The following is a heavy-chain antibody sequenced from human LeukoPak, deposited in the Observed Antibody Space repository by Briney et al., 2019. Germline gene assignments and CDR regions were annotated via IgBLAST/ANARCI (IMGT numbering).Heavy chain of an antibody. CDR1: GYNFISYW. Sequence: GESLKISCKASGYNFISYWIAWVRQIPGKGLEWVGTIYPGDSDPRYSPSFQGQVTISADKSISTAYLQWSSLKASDTAMYYCARPAYYGSGNYYFDFWGQGTLVTVSS. J-gene: IGHJ4*02. V-gene: IGHV5-51*01. D-gene: IGHD3-10*01. CDR3: ARPAYYGSGNYYFDF. CDR2: IYPGDSDP.